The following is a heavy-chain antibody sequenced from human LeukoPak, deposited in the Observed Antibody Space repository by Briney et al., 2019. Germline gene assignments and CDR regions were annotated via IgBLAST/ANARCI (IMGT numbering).Heavy chain of an antibody. CDR2: ISSSSSYI. D-gene: IGHD2-21*01. J-gene: IGHJ4*02. V-gene: IGHV3-21*01. CDR1: GFTFSSYS. CDR3: ARAAYCGGDCYSGVFDY. Sequence: GSLRLSCAAYGFTFSSYSTNWVRQAPGKGLECVSSISSSSSYIYYADSVKGRFTISKDNAKNSLYLQMNSLRAEDTAVYYCARAAYCGGDCYSGVFDYWGQGTLVTVSS.